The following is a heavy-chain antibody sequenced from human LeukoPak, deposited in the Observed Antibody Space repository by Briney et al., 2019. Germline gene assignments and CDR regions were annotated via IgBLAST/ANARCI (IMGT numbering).Heavy chain of an antibody. Sequence: SETLSLTCTVSGGSISSSSYYWGWIRQPPGKGLEWIGSIYYSGSTYYNPSLKSRVTVSVDTSKNQFSLKLSSVTAADTPVYDCARHPDYYTNYNFDYWGERTVVTVSS. J-gene: IGHJ4*02. CDR3: ARHPDYYTNYNFDY. CDR2: IYYSGST. V-gene: IGHV4-39*01. D-gene: IGHD4-11*01. CDR1: GGSISSSSYY.